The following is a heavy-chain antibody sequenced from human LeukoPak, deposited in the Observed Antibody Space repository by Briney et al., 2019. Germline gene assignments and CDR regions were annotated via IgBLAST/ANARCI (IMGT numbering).Heavy chain of an antibody. CDR1: GGSFSGYY. J-gene: IGHJ4*02. CDR3: ARGRSWIQLWLRSGYFDY. V-gene: IGHV4-34*01. CDR2: INHSGST. Sequence: KPSETLSLTCAVYGGSFSGYYWSWIRQPPGKGLEWIGEINHSGSTNYNPSLKSRVTISVDTSKNQFSLKLSSVTAADTAVYYCARGRSWIQLWLRSGYFDYWGQGTLVTVSS. D-gene: IGHD5-18*01.